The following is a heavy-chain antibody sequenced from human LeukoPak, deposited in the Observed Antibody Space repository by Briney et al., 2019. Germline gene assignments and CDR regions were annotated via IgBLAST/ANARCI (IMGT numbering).Heavy chain of an antibody. Sequence: PGGSLRLSCAASGFTFSSYSMNWVRQAPGKGLEWVSSISSSSSYIYYADSVKGRFTIPRDNAKNSLYLQMNSLRAEDTAVYYCAREVYHYDSSGYSNYWGQGTLVTVSS. CDR1: GFTFSSYS. D-gene: IGHD3-22*01. CDR3: AREVYHYDSSGYSNY. J-gene: IGHJ4*02. V-gene: IGHV3-21*01. CDR2: ISSSSSYI.